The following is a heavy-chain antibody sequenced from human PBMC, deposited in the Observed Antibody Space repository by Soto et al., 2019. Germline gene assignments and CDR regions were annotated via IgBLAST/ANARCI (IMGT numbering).Heavy chain of an antibody. CDR1: GGSISSYY. V-gene: IGHV4-4*07. J-gene: IGHJ3*02. CDR2: IYTSGRT. D-gene: IGHD3-22*01. CDR3: ARAKGGYYDSSGNMAFDI. Sequence: QVQLQESGPGLVEPSETLSLTCTVSGGSISSYYWCWIRQPAGKGLEWIGRIYTSGRTNYNPSLKSRVTMSVDTSKNQFSLKLSSVTAADTAVYYCARAKGGYYDSSGNMAFDIWGQGTMVTVAS.